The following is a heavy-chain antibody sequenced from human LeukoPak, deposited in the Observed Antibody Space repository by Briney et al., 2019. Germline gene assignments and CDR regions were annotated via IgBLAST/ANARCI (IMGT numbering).Heavy chain of an antibody. CDR1: GGTFSSYA. CDR3: ARALSLIERWLQSH. D-gene: IGHD5-24*01. CDR2: INPSGGST. Sequence: ASVKVSCKASGGTFSSYAISWVRQAPGQGLEWMGIINPSGGSTSYAQKFQGRVTMTRDMSTSTVYMVLSSLRSEDTAVYYCARALSLIERWLQSHWGQGTLVTVSS. V-gene: IGHV1-46*01. J-gene: IGHJ4*02.